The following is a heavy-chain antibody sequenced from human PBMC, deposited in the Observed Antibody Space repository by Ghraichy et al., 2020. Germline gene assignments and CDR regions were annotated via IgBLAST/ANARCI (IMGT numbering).Heavy chain of an antibody. CDR3: ARSRQVGATTVYDY. CDR2: IYSGGST. Sequence: GSLRLSCAASGFTVSSNYMSWVRQAPGKGLEWVSVIYSGGSTYYADSVKGRFTISRDNSKNTLYLQMNSLRAEDTAVYYCARSRQVGATTVYDYWGQGTLVTVSS. J-gene: IGHJ4*02. CDR1: GFTVSSNY. D-gene: IGHD1-26*01. V-gene: IGHV3-53*01.